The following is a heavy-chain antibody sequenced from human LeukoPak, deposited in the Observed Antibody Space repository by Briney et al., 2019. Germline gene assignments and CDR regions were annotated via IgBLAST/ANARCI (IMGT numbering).Heavy chain of an antibody. CDR2: ISAYNGNT. J-gene: IGHJ3*02. CDR3: ARVFWGHVVVVAALQTQAAFDI. Sequence: ASVKVSCKASGYTFTSYGISWVRQAPGQGLEWMGWISAYNGNTNYAQKLQGRATMTTDTATSTAYMELRSLRSDDTAVYYCARVFWGHVVVVAALQTQAAFDIWGQGTMVTVSS. CDR1: GYTFTSYG. D-gene: IGHD2-15*01. V-gene: IGHV1-18*01.